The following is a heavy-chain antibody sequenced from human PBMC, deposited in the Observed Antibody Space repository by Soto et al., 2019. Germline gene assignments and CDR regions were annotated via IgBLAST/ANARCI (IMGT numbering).Heavy chain of an antibody. Sequence: SETLSLTCTVSGGSISSGGYYWTWIRQHPGKGLVWIGYNYYSGITYYNPSLKSRVTISLDTSKNQFSLKLSSVTAADTAVYYCARGSSIAGLYYGMDVWGQGTTVTVSS. D-gene: IGHD6-6*01. CDR1: GGSISSGGYY. CDR3: ARGSSIAGLYYGMDV. CDR2: NYYSGIT. V-gene: IGHV4-31*03. J-gene: IGHJ6*02.